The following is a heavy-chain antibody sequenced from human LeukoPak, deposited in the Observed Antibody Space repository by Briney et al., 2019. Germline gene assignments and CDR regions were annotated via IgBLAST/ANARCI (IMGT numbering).Heavy chain of an antibody. CDR3: ARVNYDSSGYFFDY. J-gene: IGHJ4*02. V-gene: IGHV4-59*01. D-gene: IGHD3-22*01. CDR1: GGSISSYY. Sequence: SETLSLTCTVSGGSISSYYWSWIRQPPGKGLEWIGYIYYSGSTNYNPSLKSRVTISVDTSKNQFSLKLSSVTAADTAVYYCARVNYDSSGYFFDYWGQGTLATVSS. CDR2: IYYSGST.